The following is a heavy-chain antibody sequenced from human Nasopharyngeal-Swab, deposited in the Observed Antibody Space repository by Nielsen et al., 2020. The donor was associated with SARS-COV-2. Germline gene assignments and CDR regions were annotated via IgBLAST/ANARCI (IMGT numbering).Heavy chain of an antibody. CDR1: GFAFGDYA. CDR2: IRSKPSGGTT. CDR3: TRGPDTDTAIFDY. D-gene: IGHD5-18*01. V-gene: IGHV3-49*04. Sequence: GESLKISCTASGFAFGDYAMTWVRQAPGKGLEWVGFIRSKPSGGTTEYAASVKGRITISRDDSRSIAYLQMNSLKIEDTAVYYCTRGPDTDTAIFDYWGQGTLVTVSS. J-gene: IGHJ4*02.